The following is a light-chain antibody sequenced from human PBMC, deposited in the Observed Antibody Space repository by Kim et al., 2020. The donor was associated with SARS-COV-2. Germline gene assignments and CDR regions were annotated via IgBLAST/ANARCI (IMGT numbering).Light chain of an antibody. V-gene: IGLV1-40*01. CDR1: GSHIGAGYD. Sequence: IARSGSGSHIGAGYDVPWYQQFPDKAPKLRTHENIHRASGVPDRFSGSTSGTSASLAITGLQSEDEAVYYSPSYDASLSGSIFGGGTKVTVL. J-gene: IGLJ2*01. CDR3: PSYDASLSGSI. CDR2: ENI.